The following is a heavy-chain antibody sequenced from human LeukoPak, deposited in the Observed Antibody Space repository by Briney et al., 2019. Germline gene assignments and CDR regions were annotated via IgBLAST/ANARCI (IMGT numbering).Heavy chain of an antibody. J-gene: IGHJ6*03. Sequence: GGSLRLSCAASGFTFSNAWMSWVRQAPGKGLEWVGRIKSKTDGGTTDYAAPVKGRFTISRDDSKNTLYLQMNSLKTEDIAVYYCTTANIVVVPAARYYMDVWGKGTTVTVSS. CDR3: TTANIVVVPAARYYMDV. CDR1: GFTFSNAW. D-gene: IGHD2-2*01. V-gene: IGHV3-15*01. CDR2: IKSKTDGGTT.